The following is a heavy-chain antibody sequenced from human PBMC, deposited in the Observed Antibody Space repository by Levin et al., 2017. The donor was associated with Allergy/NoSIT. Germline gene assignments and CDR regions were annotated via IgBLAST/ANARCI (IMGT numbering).Heavy chain of an antibody. CDR2: IRPTSEII. CDR1: GFDFSRSG. J-gene: IGHJ6*02. CDR3: VRDLTTVRGGMDV. V-gene: IGHV3-48*04. D-gene: IGHD1-1*01. Sequence: GGSLRLSCAASGFDFSRSGMNWVRQAPGQGPEGVSYIRPTSEIIHYADSVKGRFTISRDNRKNSLYLQMNSLRVEDTATYYCVRDLTTVRGGMDVWGQGTTVTVSS.